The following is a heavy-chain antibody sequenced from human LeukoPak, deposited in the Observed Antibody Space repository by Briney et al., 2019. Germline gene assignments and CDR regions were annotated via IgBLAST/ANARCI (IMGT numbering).Heavy chain of an antibody. CDR1: GFTFGDYA. Sequence: GGSLRLSCTASGFTFGDYAMSCVRQAPGKGLEWVGFIRNKAYGGVTDHAASVKGRFTISRDDSKSIAYLQMNSLKTEDTAVYYCTRGVYYFDYWGQGTLVTVSS. CDR3: TRGVYYFDY. CDR2: IRNKAYGGVT. V-gene: IGHV3-49*04. J-gene: IGHJ4*02.